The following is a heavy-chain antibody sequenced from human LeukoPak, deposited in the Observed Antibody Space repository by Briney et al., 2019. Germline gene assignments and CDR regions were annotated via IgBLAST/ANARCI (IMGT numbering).Heavy chain of an antibody. Sequence: SSETLSLTCTVSGGSISSSNYYWGWIRQPPGKGLEWIGEINHSGSTNYNPSLKSRVTISVDTSKNQFSLKLSSVTAADTAVYYCARDGSGGPKTGVRGVIGALDYWGQGTLVTVSS. CDR3: ARDGSGGPKTGVRGVIGALDY. J-gene: IGHJ4*02. D-gene: IGHD3-10*01. CDR2: INHSGST. V-gene: IGHV4-39*07. CDR1: GGSISSSNYY.